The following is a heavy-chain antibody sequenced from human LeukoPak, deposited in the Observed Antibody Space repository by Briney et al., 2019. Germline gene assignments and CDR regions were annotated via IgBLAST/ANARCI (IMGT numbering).Heavy chain of an antibody. Sequence: GASVKVSCKASGYTFTGYYMHWVRQAPGQGLEWMGWINPNSGGTNYAQKFQGRVTMTRDTSISTAYMELSRLRSDDTAVYYCARCESSSWPLRYYYYGMDVWGQGTTVTVSS. V-gene: IGHV1-2*02. CDR1: GYTFTGYY. CDR2: INPNSGGT. CDR3: ARCESSSWPLRYYYYGMDV. D-gene: IGHD6-13*01. J-gene: IGHJ6*02.